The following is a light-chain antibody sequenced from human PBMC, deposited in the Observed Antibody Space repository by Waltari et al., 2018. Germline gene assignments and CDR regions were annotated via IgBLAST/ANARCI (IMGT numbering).Light chain of an antibody. CDR1: SPNIGAGYD. V-gene: IGLV1-40*01. CDR2: GTN. J-gene: IGLJ2*01. CDR3: QSYDSSLSGVI. Sequence: QSVLTQPPSVSGAPGQRITISCTGTSPNIGAGYDVHWYLQLPGTAPKLLILGTNNRPSGVPDRFSASKSDTSASLAITGLQAEDEADYYCQSYDSSLSGVIFGGGTKLTVL.